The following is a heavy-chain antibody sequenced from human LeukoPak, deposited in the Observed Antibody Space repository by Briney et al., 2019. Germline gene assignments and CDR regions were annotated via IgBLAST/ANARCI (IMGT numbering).Heavy chain of an antibody. J-gene: IGHJ3*02. D-gene: IGHD6-13*01. CDR1: GFTFSSYA. Sequence: GGSLRLSCAASGFTFSSYAMHWVRQAPGKGLEWVAVISYDGSNKYYADSVKGRFTISRDNSKNTLYLQMNSLRAEDTALYYCAKDSSSWFDAFDIWGQGTMVTVSS. CDR2: ISYDGSNK. CDR3: AKDSSSWFDAFDI. V-gene: IGHV3-30-3*01.